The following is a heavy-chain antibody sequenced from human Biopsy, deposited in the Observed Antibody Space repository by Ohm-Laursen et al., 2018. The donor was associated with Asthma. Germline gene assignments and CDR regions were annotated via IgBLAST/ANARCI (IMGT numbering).Heavy chain of an antibody. CDR2: ISYGGKT. J-gene: IGHJ6*02. D-gene: IGHD3-3*01. V-gene: IGHV4-39*01. CDR1: GGSMTPTSHY. Sequence: GTLSLTCTASGGSMTPTSHYWDWIRQAPGKGLEWIGYISYGGKTSYNPSLKNRVTISRDTAKNQFSLRLTSVTAADTAVYFCARRITIFGVVQKGHGMDAWGQGTTVIVSS. CDR3: ARRITIFGVVQKGHGMDA.